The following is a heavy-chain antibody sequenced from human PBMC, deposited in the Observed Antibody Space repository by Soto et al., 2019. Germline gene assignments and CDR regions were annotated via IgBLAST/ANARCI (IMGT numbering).Heavy chain of an antibody. J-gene: IGHJ3*02. V-gene: IGHV3-74*01. CDR3: VRRVDMHAGNI. CDR2: INNDGSYI. D-gene: IGHD5-12*01. Sequence: EVQLVESGGGLVQPGGSLRLSCAASGFTFSSYWMYWVRQAPGKGLEWVSHINNDGSYILYAESVKGRFTFSRDNAKNTQYLQKNRMKAEDTAVYYCVRRVDMHAGNIWGQGTMVTVSS. CDR1: GFTFSSYW.